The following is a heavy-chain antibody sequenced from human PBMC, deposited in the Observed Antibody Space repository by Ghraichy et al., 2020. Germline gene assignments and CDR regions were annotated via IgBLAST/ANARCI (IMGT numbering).Heavy chain of an antibody. CDR1: GGSVSSGSYY. Sequence: GSLRLSCTVSGGSVSSGSYYWSWIRQPPGKGLEWIGYIYYSGSTNYNPSLKSRVTISVDTSKNQFSLKLSSVTAADTAVYYCAREADEQQWPFDYWGQGTLVTVSS. V-gene: IGHV4-61*01. CDR3: AREADEQQWPFDY. D-gene: IGHD6-19*01. CDR2: IYYSGST. J-gene: IGHJ4*02.